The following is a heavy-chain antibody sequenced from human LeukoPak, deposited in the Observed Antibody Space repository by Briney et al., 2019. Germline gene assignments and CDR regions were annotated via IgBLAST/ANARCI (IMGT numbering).Heavy chain of an antibody. CDR2: ISSNGGST. Sequence: GGSLRLSCAASGFTFSSYAMHWVRQAPGKGLEYVSAISSNGGSTYYANSVKGRFTISRDNSKNTLYLQMGSLRAEDMAVYYCALWGGDGYKGNYFDYWGQGTLVTVSS. V-gene: IGHV3-64*01. CDR1: GFTFSSYA. D-gene: IGHD5-24*01. CDR3: ALWGGDGYKGNYFDY. J-gene: IGHJ4*02.